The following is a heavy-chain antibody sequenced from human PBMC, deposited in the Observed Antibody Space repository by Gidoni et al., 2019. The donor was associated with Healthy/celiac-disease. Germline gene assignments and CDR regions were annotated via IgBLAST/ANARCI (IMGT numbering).Heavy chain of an antibody. V-gene: IGHV3-23*01. D-gene: IGHD3-10*01. CDR2: ISGSGGST. CDR1: GFTFSSYA. J-gene: IGHJ4*02. Sequence: EVQLLESGGGLLQPGGSLRLSCAASGFTFSSYAMSWVRQAPGKGLEWVSAISGSGGSTYYADSVKGRFTISRDNSKNTLYLQMNSLRAEDTAVYYCAKDQLGFGELLEYYFDYWGQGTLVTVSS. CDR3: AKDQLGFGELLEYYFDY.